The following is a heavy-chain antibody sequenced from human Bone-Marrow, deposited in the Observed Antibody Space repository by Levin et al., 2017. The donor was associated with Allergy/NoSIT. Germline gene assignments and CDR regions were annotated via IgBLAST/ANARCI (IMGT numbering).Heavy chain of an antibody. CDR1: DFSVSDNY. J-gene: IGHJ4*02. Sequence: GGSLRLSCAASDFSVSDNYMSWVRPAPGKGLEWVSFTHSGGSTYYADSVKGRFTISRDNSRNTLYLQINNLRLEDTVVYYCAGAWSAGRCYSGVPDSFDSWGQGTLVTVSS. D-gene: IGHD2-21*01. V-gene: IGHV3-66*01. CDR2: THSGGST. CDR3: AGAWSAGRCYSGVPDSFDS.